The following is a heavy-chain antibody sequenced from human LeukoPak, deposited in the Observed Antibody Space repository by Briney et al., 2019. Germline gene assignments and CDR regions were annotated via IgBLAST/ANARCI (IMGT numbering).Heavy chain of an antibody. Sequence: GGSLRLSCAASGFTFSSYAMHWVRQAPGKGLEWVAVISYDGSNKYYADSVKGRFTISRDNSKNTLYLQMNSLRAEDTAVYYCARDYQHKWYYDFWSGAHENDAFDIWGQGTMVTVSS. CDR2: ISYDGSNK. D-gene: IGHD3-3*01. CDR1: GFTFSSYA. CDR3: ARDYQHKWYYDFWSGAHENDAFDI. J-gene: IGHJ3*02. V-gene: IGHV3-30*04.